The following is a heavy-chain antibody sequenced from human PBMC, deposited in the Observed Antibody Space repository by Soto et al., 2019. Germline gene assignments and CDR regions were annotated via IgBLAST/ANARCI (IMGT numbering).Heavy chain of an antibody. CDR3: ARDYCSGGSGYPVS. D-gene: IGHD2-15*01. V-gene: IGHV3-33*01. Sequence: QVQLVESGGGVVQPGRSLRLSCAASGFTFSSYGMHWVRQAPGKGLEWVADIWYDGSNKYYADSVKGRFSISRDNSKNTRYLQMNSLGAEDTAVEYCARDYCSGGSGYPVSGGQGTLVTVSS. CDR2: IWYDGSNK. J-gene: IGHJ4*02. CDR1: GFTFSSYG.